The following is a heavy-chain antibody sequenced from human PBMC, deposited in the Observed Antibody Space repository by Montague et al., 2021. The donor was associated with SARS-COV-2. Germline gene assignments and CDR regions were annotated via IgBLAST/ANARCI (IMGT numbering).Heavy chain of an antibody. CDR1: GGSVSSSPYY. CDR2: ISYSGRT. V-gene: IGHV4-39*01. D-gene: IGHD3-10*01. J-gene: IGHJ6*03. CDR3: ASSYYYGSGTYVYNYYMDV. Sequence: SETLSLTCTVSGGSVSSSPYYWGWIRQPPGRGLEWVRSISYSGRTYFSPSLKSRLTISVDSSENQFSLRLSSVTAADTAVYYCASSYYYGSGTYVYNYYMDVWGKGTTVTVSS.